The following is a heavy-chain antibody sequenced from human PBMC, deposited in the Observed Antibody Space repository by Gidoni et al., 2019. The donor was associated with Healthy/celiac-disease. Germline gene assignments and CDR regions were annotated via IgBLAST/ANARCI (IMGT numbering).Heavy chain of an antibody. CDR1: VGSISSGGYY. Sequence: QVQLQESGPGLVKPSQTLSLTCTVSVGSISSGGYYWSWICQHPGKGLEWIGYIYYSGSTYYNPSLKSRVTISVDTSKNQLSLKLSSVTAADTAVYYCARDTVTTLSYYYYGMDVWGQGTTVTVSS. CDR3: ARDTVTTLSYYYYGMDV. D-gene: IGHD4-17*01. J-gene: IGHJ6*02. V-gene: IGHV4-31*03. CDR2: IYYSGST.